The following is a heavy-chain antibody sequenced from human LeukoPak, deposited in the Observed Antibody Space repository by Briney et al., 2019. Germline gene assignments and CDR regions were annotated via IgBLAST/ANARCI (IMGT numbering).Heavy chain of an antibody. V-gene: IGHV3-7*01. CDR3: ARDRHGDTGDWSFDL. Sequence: HPGGSLRLSCAASGFTFSSYWMSWVRQAPGKGLEWVANINKDGSENYYVDSVKGRFTISRDNGRSSLFLQMNSLRVEDTAVYYCARDRHGDTGDWSFDLWGRGTLVTVSS. CDR1: GFTFSSYW. J-gene: IGHJ2*01. CDR2: INKDGSEN. D-gene: IGHD4-17*01.